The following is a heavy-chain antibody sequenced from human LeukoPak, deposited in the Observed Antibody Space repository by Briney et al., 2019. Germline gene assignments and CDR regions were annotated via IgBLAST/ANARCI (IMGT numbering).Heavy chain of an antibody. Sequence: PSETLSLTCTVSGGSISSGGYYWSWIRQHTGKGLEWIGYIYYSGSTYYNPSLKSRVTISVDTSKNQFSLKLSSVTAADTAVYYCARGSPYDFWSGPDFDYWGQGTLVTVSS. D-gene: IGHD3-3*01. CDR1: GGSISSGGYY. J-gene: IGHJ4*02. V-gene: IGHV4-31*03. CDR3: ARGSPYDFWSGPDFDY. CDR2: IYYSGST.